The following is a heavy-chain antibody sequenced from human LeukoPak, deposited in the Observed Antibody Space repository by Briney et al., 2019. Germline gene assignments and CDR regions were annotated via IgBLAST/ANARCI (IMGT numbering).Heavy chain of an antibody. V-gene: IGHV4-30-4*07. Sequence: SETLSLTCAVSGGSISSGGYSWSWIRQPPGKGLEWIGYIYYSGSTYYNPSLKSRVTISVDTSKNQFSLKLSSVTAADTAVYYCARELRFLEWLSNISFYYFDYWGQGTLVTVSS. CDR3: ARELRFLEWLSNISFYYFDY. J-gene: IGHJ4*02. CDR2: IYYSGST. CDR1: GGSISSGGYS. D-gene: IGHD3-3*01.